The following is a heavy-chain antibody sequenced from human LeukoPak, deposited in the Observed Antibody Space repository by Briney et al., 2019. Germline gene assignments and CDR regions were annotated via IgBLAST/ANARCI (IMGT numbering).Heavy chain of an antibody. CDR1: GFTFDHYA. CDR2: FGGDGTTT. J-gene: IGHJ4*02. V-gene: IGHV3-43*02. Sequence: GGSLRLSCAASGFTFDHYAMHWVRQAPGKGLEWVSLFGGDGTTTYYADSVQGRFTISRDNSKNTLFLQMDSLRVEDTAIYYCAKARTANYFGSWGQGSLVTVSS. CDR3: AKARTANYFGS.